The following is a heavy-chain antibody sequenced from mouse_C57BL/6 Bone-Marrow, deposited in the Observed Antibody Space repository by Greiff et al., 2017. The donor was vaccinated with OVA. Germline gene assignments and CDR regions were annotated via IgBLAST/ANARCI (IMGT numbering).Heavy chain of an antibody. J-gene: IGHJ2*01. D-gene: IGHD6-1*01. CDR1: GYAFSSSW. CDR2: IYPGDGDT. Sequence: VQLVEPGPELVKPGASVKISCKASGYAFSSSWMNWVKQRPGKGLEWIGRIYPGDGDTNYNGKFKGKATLTADKSSSTAYMQLSSLTSEDSAVYFCARRSLYYFDYWGQGTTLTVSS. V-gene: IGHV1-82*01. CDR3: ARRSLYYFDY.